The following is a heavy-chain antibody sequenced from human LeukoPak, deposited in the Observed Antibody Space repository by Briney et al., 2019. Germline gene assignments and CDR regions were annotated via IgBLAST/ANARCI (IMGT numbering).Heavy chain of an antibody. Sequence: ASVKVSCKASGGTFSSYAISWVRQAPGQGLEWMGIINPSGGSTSYPQKLQGRVTMTRDTSTSTVYMELSSLRSEDTAVYYCARVANRDSSGYYEALDFWGQGTLVTVSS. CDR1: GGTFSSYA. CDR2: INPSGGST. J-gene: IGHJ4*02. CDR3: ARVANRDSSGYYEALDF. D-gene: IGHD3-22*01. V-gene: IGHV1-46*04.